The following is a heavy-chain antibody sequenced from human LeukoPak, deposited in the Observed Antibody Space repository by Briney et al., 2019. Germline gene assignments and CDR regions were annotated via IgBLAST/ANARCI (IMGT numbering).Heavy chain of an antibody. CDR2: ISGSGGST. Sequence: GGSLRLSCAASGFIFSDAWMSWVRQAPGKGLEWGSAISGSGGSTYYADSVKGRFTISRDNSKNTLYLQMNSLRAEDTAVYYCAKYCSGGSCYWRSTWIDYWGQGTLVTVSS. CDR3: AKYCSGGSCYWRSTWIDY. D-gene: IGHD2-15*01. J-gene: IGHJ4*02. CDR1: GFIFSDAW. V-gene: IGHV3-23*01.